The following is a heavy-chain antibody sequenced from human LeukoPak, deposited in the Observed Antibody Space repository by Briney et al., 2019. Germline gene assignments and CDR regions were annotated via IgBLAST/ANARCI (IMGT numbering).Heavy chain of an antibody. CDR3: AHMAAAGSSTTFDY. Sequence: GGSLRLSCAASGFTFSSYGMHWVRQAPGKGLEWVAFIRYDGSNKYYADSVKGRFTITRDNSKNTLYLQMNSLRAEDTAVYYCAHMAAAGSSTTFDYWGQGTLVTVSS. J-gene: IGHJ4*02. V-gene: IGHV3-30*02. CDR2: IRYDGSNK. D-gene: IGHD6-13*01. CDR1: GFTFSSYG.